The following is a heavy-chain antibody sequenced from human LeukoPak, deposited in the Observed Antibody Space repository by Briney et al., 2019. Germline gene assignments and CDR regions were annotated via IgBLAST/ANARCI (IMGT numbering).Heavy chain of an antibody. CDR1: GGSFSGSY. D-gene: IGHD1-26*01. CDR3: ARLIGGATFFFDF. J-gene: IGHJ4*02. Sequence: SETLSLTCAVYGGSFSGSYWSWIRQPPGKGLEWIGEINHSGSTNYNPSLKSRVTISVDTSKSQFSLKVRSVTAADTAVYYCARLIGGATFFFDFWGQGTLVTVSS. CDR2: INHSGST. V-gene: IGHV4-34*01.